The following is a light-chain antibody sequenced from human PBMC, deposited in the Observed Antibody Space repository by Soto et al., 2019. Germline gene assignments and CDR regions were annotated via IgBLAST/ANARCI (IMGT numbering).Light chain of an antibody. V-gene: IGKV3-20*01. CDR2: GAS. Sequence: ETVLTQSPGTLSLSPGERATLSWTASQSVSSNHLAWYQQKSGQAPRLLIYGASSRATGIPDRFSGSGSGTDFTLTITRLEPEDFAVYYCQQYATSHMYTFGQGTRLEI. CDR3: QQYATSHMYT. J-gene: IGKJ5*01. CDR1: QSVSSNH.